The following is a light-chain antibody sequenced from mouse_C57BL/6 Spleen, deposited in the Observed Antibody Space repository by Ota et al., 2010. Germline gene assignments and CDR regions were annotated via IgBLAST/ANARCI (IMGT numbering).Light chain of an antibody. J-gene: IGKJ5*01. CDR1: ENIYSY. Sequence: DIQMTQSPRSLSASVGETVTITCRASENIYSYLAWYQQKQGKSPQLLVYNAKTLAEGVPSRFSGSGSGTQFSLKINSLQPEDFGSYYCQHHYGTPPTFGAGTKLELK. V-gene: IGKV12-44*01. CDR3: QHHYGTPPT. CDR2: NAK.